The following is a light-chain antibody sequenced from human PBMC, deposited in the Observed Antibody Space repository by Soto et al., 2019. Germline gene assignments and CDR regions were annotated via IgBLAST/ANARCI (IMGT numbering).Light chain of an antibody. V-gene: IGKV3-20*01. J-gene: IGKJ1*01. CDR1: QSVSNNY. CDR2: AAS. CDR3: QKYGSSGT. Sequence: EIVLTQSPGTLSLSPGERATLSCRASQSVSNNYLAWYQQKPGQAPRLLIYAASNRPTGIPDRLSGSGSGTDFTLTISRLEPEDFAVYYCQKYGSSGTLGQGTKVDIK.